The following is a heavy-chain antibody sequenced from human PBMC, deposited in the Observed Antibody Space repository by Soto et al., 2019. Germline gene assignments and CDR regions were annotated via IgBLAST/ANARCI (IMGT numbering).Heavy chain of an antibody. CDR2: IKSKTDGGTT. Sequence: GGSLRLSCAASGFTFSNAWMNWVRQAPGKGLEWVGRIKSKTDGGTTDYAAPVKGRFTISRDDSKNKLYLQMNSLKTEDTAVYYCTTDYTADCSSTSCYPHYWGQGTLVTVSS. J-gene: IGHJ4*02. CDR3: TTDYTADCSSTSCYPHY. V-gene: IGHV3-15*07. D-gene: IGHD2-2*01. CDR1: GFTFSNAW.